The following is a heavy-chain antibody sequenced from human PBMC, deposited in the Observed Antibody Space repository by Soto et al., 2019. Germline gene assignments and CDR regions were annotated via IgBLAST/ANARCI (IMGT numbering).Heavy chain of an antibody. CDR1: GLTVSSNY. D-gene: IGHD3-10*01. CDR2: LYSGGST. Sequence: GSLRLSCAASGLTVSSNYMSWVRQAPGKGREWVSSLYSGGSTYYADSVKGRFTISRDNSKNTLYLQMISLRADDTAVYYCAREVPYGSGTYFDYWGQGTLVTVSS. V-gene: IGHV3-66*01. CDR3: AREVPYGSGTYFDY. J-gene: IGHJ4*02.